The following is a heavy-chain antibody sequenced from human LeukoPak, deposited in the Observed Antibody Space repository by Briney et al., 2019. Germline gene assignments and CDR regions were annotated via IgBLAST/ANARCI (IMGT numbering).Heavy chain of an antibody. CDR3: ARGGIGSSGSLRTLDL. Sequence: ASVKVSCKASGGTFNSYDINWVRQATGHGLEWMGRMNPNSGFTGYAQKFRGRVTMTRDTSINTAYMELSSLRSEDTAVYYCARGGIGSSGSLRTLDLWGQGTLVTVSS. D-gene: IGHD3-22*01. CDR2: MNPNSGFT. CDR1: GGTFNSYD. J-gene: IGHJ5*02. V-gene: IGHV1-8*02.